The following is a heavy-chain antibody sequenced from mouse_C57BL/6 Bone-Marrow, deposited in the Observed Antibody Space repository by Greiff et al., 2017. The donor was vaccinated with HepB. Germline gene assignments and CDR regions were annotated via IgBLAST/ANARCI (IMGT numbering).Heavy chain of an antibody. CDR2: IDPSDSYT. D-gene: IGHD2-2*01. CDR1: GYTFTSYW. J-gene: IGHJ3*01. CDR3: ARSAMVTTFAY. V-gene: IGHV1-69*01. Sequence: QVQLQQPGAELVMPGASVKLSCKASGYTFTSYWMHWVKQRPGQGLEWIGEIDPSDSYTNYNQKFKGKSTLTVDKSSSTAYMQLSSLTSEDSAVYYCARSAMVTTFAYWGQGTLVTVSA.